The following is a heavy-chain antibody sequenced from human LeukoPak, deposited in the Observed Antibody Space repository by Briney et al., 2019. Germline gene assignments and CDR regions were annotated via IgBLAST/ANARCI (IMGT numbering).Heavy chain of an antibody. V-gene: IGHV4-31*03. CDR3: ARPEDYGDPRRLDY. D-gene: IGHD4-17*01. CDR1: GGSISSGGYY. CDR2: IYYSGST. Sequence: PSQTLSLTCTVSGGSISSGGYYWSWIRQHPGKGLEWIGYIYYSGSTNYNPSLKSRVTISVDTSKNQFSLKLSSVTAADTAVYYCARPEDYGDPRRLDYWGQGTLVTVSS. J-gene: IGHJ4*02.